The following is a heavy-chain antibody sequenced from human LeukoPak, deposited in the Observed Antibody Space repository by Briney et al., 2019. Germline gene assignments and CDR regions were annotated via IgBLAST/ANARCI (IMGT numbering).Heavy chain of an antibody. CDR3: ARGGVHMDV. CDR1: GFTFSSYG. CDR2: ISGSGGST. V-gene: IGHV3-23*01. Sequence: GGSLRLSCAASGFTFSSYGMSWVRQAPGKGLEWVSAISGSGGSTYYADSVKGRFTISRDNSKNSLYLQMNSLRAEDTAVYYCARGGVHMDVWGKGTTVTVSS. D-gene: IGHD3-16*01. J-gene: IGHJ6*03.